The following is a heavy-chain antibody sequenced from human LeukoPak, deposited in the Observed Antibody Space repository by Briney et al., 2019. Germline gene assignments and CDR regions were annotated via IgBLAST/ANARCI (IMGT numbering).Heavy chain of an antibody. CDR1: GFTFSNYW. J-gene: IGHJ4*02. CDR3: ARLIGSYRYFDY. V-gene: IGHV3-7*01. Sequence: PGGSLRLSCAASGFTFSNYWMTWVRQAPGKGLEWAANIKQDGSEKYYVDSVKGRFTISRDNAKNSLYLRMNSLRAEDTAVYYCARLIGSYRYFDYWGQGTLVTVSS. CDR2: IKQDGSEK. D-gene: IGHD1-26*01.